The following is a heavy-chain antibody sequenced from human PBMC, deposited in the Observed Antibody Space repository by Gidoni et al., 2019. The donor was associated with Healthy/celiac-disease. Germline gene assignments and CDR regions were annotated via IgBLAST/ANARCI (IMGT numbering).Heavy chain of an antibody. J-gene: IGHJ6*03. CDR2: IKSKTDGGTT. D-gene: IGHD6-13*01. V-gene: IGHV3-15*01. CDR1: GFTFSNAW. CDR3: NAAGTIHYYYYYYMDV. Sequence: EVQLVESGGGLVKPGGSLRLSCAASGFTFSNAWMSWVRQAPGKGLEWGGRIKSKTDGGTTDYAAPVKGRFTISRDDSKNTLYLQMNSLKTEDTAVYYCNAAGTIHYYYYYYMDVWGKGTTVTVSS.